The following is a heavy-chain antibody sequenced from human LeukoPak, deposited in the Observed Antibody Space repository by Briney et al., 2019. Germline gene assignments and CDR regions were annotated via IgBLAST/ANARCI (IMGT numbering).Heavy chain of an antibody. CDR2: IYWHDDK. D-gene: IGHD2-2*01. V-gene: IGHV2-5*01. CDR1: GFSLSTSGVG. J-gene: IGHJ5*02. Sequence: SGPTLVNPTETLTLTCTFSGFSLSTSGVGVGWIRQPPGKALEWLALIYWHDDKCYSPSLKRRLTITKDTSKNQVVLTMTNMDPVDTATYYCAHSPHLGYSSSTTCLKWFDPWGQGTLVTVSS. CDR3: AHSPHLGYSSSTTCLKWFDP.